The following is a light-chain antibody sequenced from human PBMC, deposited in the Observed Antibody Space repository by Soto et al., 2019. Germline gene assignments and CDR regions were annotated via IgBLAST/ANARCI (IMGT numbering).Light chain of an antibody. V-gene: IGKV3D-20*02. CDR2: GAS. Sequence: EIVLTQSPGTLSLSPGEIATLSCRASQSVSNNYLAWYQQKPGQAPRLLIYGASNRATGIPDRFSGSGSGTDFTLTISSLEPEDFSVYYCQQRSNWPPITLGQGTRLEIK. CDR1: QSVSNNY. J-gene: IGKJ5*01. CDR3: QQRSNWPPIT.